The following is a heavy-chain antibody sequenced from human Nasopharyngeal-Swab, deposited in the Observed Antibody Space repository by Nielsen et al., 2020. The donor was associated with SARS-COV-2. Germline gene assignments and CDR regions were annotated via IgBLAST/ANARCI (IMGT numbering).Heavy chain of an antibody. CDR3: ARLGTESYHYYSLDV. CDR1: GFNFNTYS. CDR2: ISSSSNYI. D-gene: IGHD1-1*01. V-gene: IGHV3-21*01. Sequence: GGSLRLSCATSGFNFNTYSMYWVRQAPGKGLEWVSSISSSSNYIYYGDSVKGRFTISRDNTQKSLYLEMNSRRVEDTAVYYCARLGTESYHYYSLDVWGQGTTVTVSS. J-gene: IGHJ6*02.